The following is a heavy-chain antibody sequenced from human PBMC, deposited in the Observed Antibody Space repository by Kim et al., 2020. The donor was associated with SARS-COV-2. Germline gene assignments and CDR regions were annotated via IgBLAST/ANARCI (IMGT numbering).Heavy chain of an antibody. D-gene: IGHD4-17*01. Sequence: GGSLRLSCAASGFTFSSYGMHWVRQAPGKGLEWVAVIWYDGSNKYYADSVKGRFTISRDNSKNTLYLQMNSLRAEDTAVYYCASDHLLNDYGEGGVDYWGQGTLVTVSS. CDR1: GFTFSSYG. CDR2: IWYDGSNK. J-gene: IGHJ4*02. CDR3: ASDHLLNDYGEGGVDY. V-gene: IGHV3-33*01.